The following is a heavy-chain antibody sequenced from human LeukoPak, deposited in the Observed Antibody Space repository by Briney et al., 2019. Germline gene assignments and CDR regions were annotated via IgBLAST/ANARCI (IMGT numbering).Heavy chain of an antibody. CDR1: GGSITTYY. Sequence: SETLSLTCTVSGGSITTYYWNWIRQPPGKGLEWIGYISYSGSTNYNPSLKNRVTISVDTSTNQSSLKLSSVTAADTAVYYCASHYDSSAYFVFWGQGTLVTVSS. CDR3: ASHYDSSAYFVF. CDR2: ISYSGST. D-gene: IGHD3-22*01. J-gene: IGHJ4*02. V-gene: IGHV4-59*08.